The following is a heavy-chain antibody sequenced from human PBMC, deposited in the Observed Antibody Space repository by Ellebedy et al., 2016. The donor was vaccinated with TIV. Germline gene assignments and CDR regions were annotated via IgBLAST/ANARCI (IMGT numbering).Heavy chain of an antibody. CDR3: VRGPYSSGHCDAFDV. J-gene: IGHJ3*01. Sequence: GGSLRLXXAASGFTFSDQTMHWVRQPPGKGLEWVAGISFDGRAVHYADSVKGRFTISRDNSKDILYLQMNSLRDGEAALYYCVRGPYSSGHCDAFDVWGRGTVVSVSS. V-gene: IGHV3-30*04. CDR1: GFTFSDQT. CDR2: ISFDGRAV. D-gene: IGHD6-19*01.